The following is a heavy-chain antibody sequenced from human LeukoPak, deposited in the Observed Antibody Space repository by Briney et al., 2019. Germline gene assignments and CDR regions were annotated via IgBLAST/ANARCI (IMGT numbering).Heavy chain of an antibody. D-gene: IGHD3-16*01. CDR1: GFSLDDYT. CDR3: AKDMTAEFGGDYNFEF. V-gene: IGHV3-43*01. J-gene: IGHJ4*02. CDR2: ISWDGYTT. Sequence: PGGSLRLSCAASGFSLDDYTMHWARQAPGKGLEWVSLISWDGYTTYYGDSVKGRFTISRDNSKNSLFLQMNSLRTEDTALYYCAKDMTAEFGGDYNFEFWGQGTLVTVSS.